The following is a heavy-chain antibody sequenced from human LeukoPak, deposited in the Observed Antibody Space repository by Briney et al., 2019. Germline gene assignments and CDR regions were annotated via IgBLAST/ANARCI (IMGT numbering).Heavy chain of an antibody. CDR1: GYTFTNYG. V-gene: IGHV1-18*01. D-gene: IGHD5-24*01. Sequence: ASVKVSCKTSGYTFTNYGINWVRRAPGQGLEWMGWFSAYNGNTNYAQRFQGRVTMTTDTSTSTAYMDLRSLRSDDTAVYYCARDPRTEDGYNLRGFDYWGQGTLVTVSS. J-gene: IGHJ4*02. CDR2: FSAYNGNT. CDR3: ARDPRTEDGYNLRGFDY.